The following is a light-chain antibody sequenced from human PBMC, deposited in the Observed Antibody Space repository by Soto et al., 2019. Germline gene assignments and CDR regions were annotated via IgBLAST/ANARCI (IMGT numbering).Light chain of an antibody. V-gene: IGLV2-8*01. CDR3: SSYAGSNTVV. Sequence: QSALTQPPSASGSPGQSVTISCTGTSSDVGGYNYVSWYQQQSGKAPKLMIYEVSKRPSGVPDSFSGSKSGNTASLTVSGLQAEDEADYYCSSYAGSNTVVFGGGTKLTVL. CDR1: SSDVGGYNY. CDR2: EVS. J-gene: IGLJ2*01.